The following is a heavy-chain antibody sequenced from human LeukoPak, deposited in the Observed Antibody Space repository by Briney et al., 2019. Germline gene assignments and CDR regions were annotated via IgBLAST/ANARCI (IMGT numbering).Heavy chain of an antibody. Sequence: GGSLRLSCAASGFTFSSYSMNWVRQAPGKGLEWVSSISSSGSTIYYADSVKGRFTISRDDAKNSLYLQMNSLRAEDTALYHCARGNSGSFYYFDYWGQGTLVTVSS. CDR3: ARGNSGSFYYFDY. V-gene: IGHV3-21*04. D-gene: IGHD1-26*01. J-gene: IGHJ4*02. CDR1: GFTFSSYS. CDR2: ISSSGSTI.